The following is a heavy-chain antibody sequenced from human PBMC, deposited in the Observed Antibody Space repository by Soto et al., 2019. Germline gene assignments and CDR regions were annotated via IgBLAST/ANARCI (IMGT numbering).Heavy chain of an antibody. D-gene: IGHD1-1*01. V-gene: IGHV3-72*01. J-gene: IGHJ4*02. Sequence: GGSLRLSCAATGFTLSDHYMDWVRQVPGKGLEWVGRTRNKVNSYTTEYAASVKGRFTISRDDSKNSVYLQMNSLRTEDTAVYYCTRRSDNSALDCWGQGTLVTVSS. CDR3: TRRSDNSALDC. CDR2: TRNKVNSYTT. CDR1: GFTLSDHY.